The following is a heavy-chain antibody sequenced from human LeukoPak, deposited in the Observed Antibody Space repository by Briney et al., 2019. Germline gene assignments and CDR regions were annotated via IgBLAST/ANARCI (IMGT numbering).Heavy chain of an antibody. CDR2: IYTSGST. D-gene: IGHD3-22*01. CDR3: ARGGGYYDSSGYVDY. V-gene: IGHV4-4*07. CDR1: GGSISSYY. Sequence: PSETLSLTXTVSGGSISSYYWSWIRQPAGKGLEWIGRIYTSGSTNYNPSLKSRVTMSVDTSKNQFSLKLSSVTAADTAVYYCARGGGYYDSSGYVDYWGQGTLVTVSS. J-gene: IGHJ4*02.